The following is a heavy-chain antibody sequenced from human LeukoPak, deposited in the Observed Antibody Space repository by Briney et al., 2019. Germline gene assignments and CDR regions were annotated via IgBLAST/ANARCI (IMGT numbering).Heavy chain of an antibody. Sequence: AGGSLRLSCAASGFTVSSNYMSWVRQAPGKGLEWVSVIYSGGSTYYADSVKGRLTISRDSSKNTLYLQMNTLRAEDTAVYYCAREYSRADAFDIWGQGTLVTVSS. CDR2: IYSGGST. CDR1: GFTVSSNY. J-gene: IGHJ3*02. V-gene: IGHV3-53*01. CDR3: AREYSRADAFDI. D-gene: IGHD2-15*01.